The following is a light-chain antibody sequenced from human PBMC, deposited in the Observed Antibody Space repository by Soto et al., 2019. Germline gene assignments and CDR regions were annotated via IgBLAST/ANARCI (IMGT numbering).Light chain of an antibody. CDR3: QQYGSSPTWT. CDR2: GAS. Sequence: SVLTQSPGTLSLSPGERATLSCMASQSVSSNYLAWYQQKPGQAPRLLIYGASTRATGIPDRFSGSGSGTDFTLTISRLEPEDSAVYYCQQYGSSPTWTFGQGTKVDI. CDR1: QSVSSNY. J-gene: IGKJ1*01. V-gene: IGKV3-20*01.